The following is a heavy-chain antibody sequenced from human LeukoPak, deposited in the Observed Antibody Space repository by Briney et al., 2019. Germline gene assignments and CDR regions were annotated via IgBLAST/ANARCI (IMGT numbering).Heavy chain of an antibody. CDR1: GFTFDDYA. Sequence: GGSLRLSCAASGFTFDDYAMHWVRQAPGKGLEWVSLISGGGGSTYYAESVKGRFTISRDNNKNSLYLQLNSLRTEDTAFYYCAKDLGPSGAAWFDPWGQGTLVTVSP. J-gene: IGHJ5*02. D-gene: IGHD2-15*01. V-gene: IGHV3-43*02. CDR2: ISGGGGST. CDR3: AKDLGPSGAAWFDP.